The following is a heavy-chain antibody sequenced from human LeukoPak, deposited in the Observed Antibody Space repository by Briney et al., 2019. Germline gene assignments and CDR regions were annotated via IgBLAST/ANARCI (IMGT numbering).Heavy chain of an antibody. Sequence: GGSLRLSCAASGFTFSDYYMSWVRQASGKGLEWVGRIRSKANSYATAYAASVKGRFTISRDDSKNTTYLQMNSLKTEDTAVYYCTSRPLLSYYGSGRTRSDYWGQGTLVTVSS. CDR1: GFTFSDYY. CDR2: IRSKANSYAT. D-gene: IGHD3-10*01. V-gene: IGHV3-73*01. CDR3: TSRPLLSYYGSGRTRSDY. J-gene: IGHJ4*02.